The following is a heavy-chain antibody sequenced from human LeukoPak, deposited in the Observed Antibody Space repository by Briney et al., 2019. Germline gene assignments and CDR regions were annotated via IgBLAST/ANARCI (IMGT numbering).Heavy chain of an antibody. CDR3: AKDQDSGYDPIFDY. CDR1: AFTFSTYG. V-gene: IGHV3-33*06. Sequence: GGSLRLSCAASAFTFSTYGMHWVRQAPGKGLEWVAVIWYDGSNKYYADSVKGRFTISRDNSKNTLYLQMNSLRAEDTAVYYCAKDQDSGYDPIFDYWGQGTLVTVSS. J-gene: IGHJ4*02. CDR2: IWYDGSNK. D-gene: IGHD5-12*01.